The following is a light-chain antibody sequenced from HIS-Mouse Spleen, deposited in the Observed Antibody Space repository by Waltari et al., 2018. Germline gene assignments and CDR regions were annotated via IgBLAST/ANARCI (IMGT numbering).Light chain of an antibody. Sequence: SYELTQPPSVSVSPGQTASITCSGDKLGDKYACWYQQKPGQSPVLVMYQDSKRPSGIPERFSGSHSGNTATLNISGTQAMDEADYYCQAWDSSTVVFGGGTKLTVL. CDR1: KLGDKY. CDR3: QAWDSSTVV. V-gene: IGLV3-1*01. J-gene: IGLJ2*01. CDR2: QDS.